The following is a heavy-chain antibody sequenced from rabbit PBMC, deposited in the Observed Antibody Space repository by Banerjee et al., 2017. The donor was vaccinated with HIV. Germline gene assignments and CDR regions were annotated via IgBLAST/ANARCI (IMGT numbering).Heavy chain of an antibody. CDR1: GFSFSSSYW. D-gene: IGHD1-1*01. V-gene: IGHV1S45*01. Sequence: QEQLEESGGDLVQPEGSLTLTCTASGFSFSSSYWICWVRQAPGKGLEWIACIYAGSSGSTYYASWAKGRFTVSKTSSTTVTLQMTSLTAADTATYFCARDGGTGYLRAWNLWGPGTLVTVS. CDR2: IYAGSSGST. J-gene: IGHJ4*01. CDR3: ARDGGTGYLRAWNL.